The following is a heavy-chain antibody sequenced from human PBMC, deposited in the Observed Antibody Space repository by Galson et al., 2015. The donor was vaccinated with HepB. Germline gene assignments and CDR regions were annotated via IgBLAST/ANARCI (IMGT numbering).Heavy chain of an antibody. V-gene: IGHV3-11*06. CDR2: ISSTGTYT. D-gene: IGHD4-17*01. Sequence: SLRLSCAASGFTFSDYYMSWIRQAPGKGLEWLSYISSTGTYTNYADSVKGRFTISRDNAKNSLYLQMNNLRAEDTAVYYCARVADADYGDHSHFDYWGQGPLVTVSS. CDR3: ARVADADYGDHSHFDY. CDR1: GFTFSDYY. J-gene: IGHJ4*02.